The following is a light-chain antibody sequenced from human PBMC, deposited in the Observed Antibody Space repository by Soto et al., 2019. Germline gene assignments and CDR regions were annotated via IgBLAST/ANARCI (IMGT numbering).Light chain of an antibody. J-gene: IGKJ5*01. V-gene: IGKV3-20*01. CDR3: QQHGSSPPWT. CDR2: GAS. CDR1: QNVNRDY. Sequence: EVVLTQSPGTLSLSPGERATLSCRASQNVNRDYLAWSQQKPGQAPRLLIYGASSRATGIPDRFSGSGSGTDFTLTISRLEPEDFAVYYCQQHGSSPPWTFGQGTRLEIK.